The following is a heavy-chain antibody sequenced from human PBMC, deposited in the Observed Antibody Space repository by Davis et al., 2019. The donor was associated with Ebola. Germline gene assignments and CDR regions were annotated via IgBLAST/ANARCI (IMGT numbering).Heavy chain of an antibody. CDR2: IHYGGNT. CDR3: ASSSGRYLFDY. J-gene: IGHJ4*02. CDR1: GGSISGYY. D-gene: IGHD1-26*01. Sequence: PSETLSLTCTVSGGSISGYYWSWIRQPPGKGLEWIGYIHYGGNTNYNPSLQRRVTISTDTSKNQISLKLSSVTAADTAVYYCASSSGRYLFDYWGQGALVTVSS. V-gene: IGHV4-59*08.